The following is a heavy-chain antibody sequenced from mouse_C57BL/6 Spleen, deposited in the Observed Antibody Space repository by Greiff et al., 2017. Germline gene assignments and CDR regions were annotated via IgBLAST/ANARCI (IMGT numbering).Heavy chain of an antibody. V-gene: IGHV1-76*01. CDR3: ASPFITTVGRGYFDV. J-gene: IGHJ1*03. D-gene: IGHD1-1*01. CDR2: IYPGSGNT. Sequence: QVQLKQSGAELVRPGASVKLSCKASGYTFTDYYINWVKQRPGQGLEWIARIYPGSGNTYYNEKFKGKATLTAEKSSSTAYMQLTSLTSEDSAVYFWASPFITTVGRGYFDVWGTGTTVTVSS. CDR1: GYTFTDYY.